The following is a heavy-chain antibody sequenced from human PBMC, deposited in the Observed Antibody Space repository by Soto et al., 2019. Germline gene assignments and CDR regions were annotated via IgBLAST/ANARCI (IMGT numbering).Heavy chain of an antibody. CDR1: GFIFNTYA. Sequence: GGSLILSCAASGFIFNTYAMHWVRQAPGKGLEWVGFISYDGSDKYYADSVKGRFTISRDDSRNTLYLQMNSLETEDTGVYYCARDAYGMDVWGQGTTVTVSS. J-gene: IGHJ6*02. CDR2: ISYDGSDK. CDR3: ARDAYGMDV. V-gene: IGHV3-30*04.